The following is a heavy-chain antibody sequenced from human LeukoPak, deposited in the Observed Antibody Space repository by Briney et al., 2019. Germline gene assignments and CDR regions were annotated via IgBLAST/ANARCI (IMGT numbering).Heavy chain of an antibody. D-gene: IGHD3-16*02. CDR1: GFTFSSYS. V-gene: IGHV3-48*04. J-gene: IGHJ3*02. Sequence: GGSLRLSCAASGFTFSSYSMNWVRQAPGKGLEWVSYISSSGSTIYYADSVKGRFTISRDNAKNSLYLQMNSLRAEDTAVYYCARVTYGYDYVWGSYRYTGAFDIWGQGTMVTVSS. CDR2: ISSSGSTI. CDR3: ARVTYGYDYVWGSYRYTGAFDI.